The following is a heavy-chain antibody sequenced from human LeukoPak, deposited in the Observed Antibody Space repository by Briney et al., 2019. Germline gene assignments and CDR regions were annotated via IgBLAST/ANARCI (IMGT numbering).Heavy chain of an antibody. CDR2: IWYDGSNK. V-gene: IGHV3-33*03. Sequence: GRSLRLSCAASGFTFSSYAMHWVRQAPGKGLECVAVIWYDGSNKYYADSVKGRFTISRDNAKNTLYLQMNSLRAEDTAVYHCANDMTGPVDSWGQGTLVTVSS. CDR3: ANDMTGPVDS. D-gene: IGHD3-9*01. CDR1: GFTFSSYA. J-gene: IGHJ4*02.